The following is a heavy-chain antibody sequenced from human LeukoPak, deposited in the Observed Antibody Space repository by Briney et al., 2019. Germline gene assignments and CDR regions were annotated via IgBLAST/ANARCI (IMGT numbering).Heavy chain of an antibody. D-gene: IGHD6-19*01. CDR1: GYTFTSYG. Sequence: ASVKVSCKASGYTFTSYGISWVRQAPGQWLEWMGWISAYNGNTNYAQKLQGRVTMTTDTSTSTAYMELRSLRSDDTAVYYCASPGTGYSSGWYYFDYWGQGTLVTVSS. CDR3: ASPGTGYSSGWYYFDY. J-gene: IGHJ4*02. V-gene: IGHV1-18*01. CDR2: ISAYNGNT.